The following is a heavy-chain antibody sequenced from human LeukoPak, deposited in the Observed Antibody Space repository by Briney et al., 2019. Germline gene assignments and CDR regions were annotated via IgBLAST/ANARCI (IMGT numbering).Heavy chain of an antibody. CDR2: IYYSGST. CDR3: GRDPHSDAWKDGGDY. J-gene: IGHJ4*02. CDR1: GGSISSSSYY. Sequence: SETLSLTCTVSGGSISSSSYYWGWIRQPPGKGLEWIGSIYYSGSTYDNPSLKSRVTISVYTSNNQFSLKLTSVTAADTAMYYCGRDPHSDAWKDGGDYWGQGTLVTVYS. V-gene: IGHV4-39*07. D-gene: IGHD1-1*01.